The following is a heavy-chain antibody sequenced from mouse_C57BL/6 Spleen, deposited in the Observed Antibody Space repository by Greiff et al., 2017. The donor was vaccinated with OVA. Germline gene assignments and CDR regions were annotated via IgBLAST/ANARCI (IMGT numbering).Heavy chain of an antibody. V-gene: IGHV14-3*01. CDR1: GFNIKNTY. CDR2: IDPANGNT. CDR3: ARGIYYYGSSYAMDY. J-gene: IGHJ4*01. Sequence: VQLKQSVAELVRPGASVKLSCTASGFNIKNTYMHWVKQRPEQGLEWIGRIDPANGNTKYAPKFQGKATITAETSSNTAYLQLSSLTSEDTAIYYCARGIYYYGSSYAMDYWGQGTSVTVSS. D-gene: IGHD1-1*01.